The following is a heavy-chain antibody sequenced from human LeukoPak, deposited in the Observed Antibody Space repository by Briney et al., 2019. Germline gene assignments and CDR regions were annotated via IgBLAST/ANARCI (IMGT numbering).Heavy chain of an antibody. D-gene: IGHD3-3*01. CDR2: IYYSGST. Sequence: KASETLSLTCTVSGGSIGSFYWSWIRQPPGKGLEWIGYIYYSGSTNYNPSLKSRVTISVDTSKNQFSLKLNSVTAADTAVYYCARGSVLVALDYWGQGTLVTVSS. CDR3: ARGSVLVALDY. V-gene: IGHV4-59*01. J-gene: IGHJ4*02. CDR1: GGSIGSFY.